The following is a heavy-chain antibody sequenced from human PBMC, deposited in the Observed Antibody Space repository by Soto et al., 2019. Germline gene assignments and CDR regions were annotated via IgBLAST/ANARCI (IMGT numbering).Heavy chain of an antibody. CDR3: VKDGSSGWPYYYGLDV. D-gene: IGHD6-19*01. CDR1: GFTFSSYG. V-gene: IGHV3-30*18. Sequence: GGSLRLSCAASGFTFSSYGMHWVRQAPGKGLEWVAVISYDGSDKYYADSVKGRFTISRDNSKNTLYLQMSSLRAEDTAVYYCVKDGSSGWPYYYGLDVWGQGTTVSVSS. CDR2: ISYDGSDK. J-gene: IGHJ6*02.